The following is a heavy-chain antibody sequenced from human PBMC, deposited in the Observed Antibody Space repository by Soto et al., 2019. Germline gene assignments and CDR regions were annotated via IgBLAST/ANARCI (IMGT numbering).Heavy chain of an antibody. V-gene: IGHV1-18*01. J-gene: IGHJ4*02. CDR1: GYTFTSYG. CDR3: ARDQRGPRFLEWFHSRFDY. CDR2: ISAYNGNT. D-gene: IGHD3-3*01. Sequence: ASVKVSCKASGYTFTSYGISWVRQAPGQGLEWMGWISAYNGNTNYAQKLQGRVTMTTDTSTSTAYMELRSLRSDDTAVYYCARDQRGPRFLEWFHSRFDYWGQGTLVTVSS.